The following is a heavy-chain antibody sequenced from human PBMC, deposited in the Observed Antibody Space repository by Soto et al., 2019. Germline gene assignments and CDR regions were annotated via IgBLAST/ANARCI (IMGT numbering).Heavy chain of an antibody. D-gene: IGHD3-3*01. V-gene: IGHV3-21*01. CDR3: ARSWNYYYYYGMDV. J-gene: IGHJ6*02. CDR2: ISSSSSYI. Sequence: EVQLVESGGGLVKPGGSLRLSCAASGFPFSSYSMNWVRQAPGKGLEWVSSISSSSSYIYYADSVKGRFTISRDNAKNSLYLQMNSLRAEDTAVYYCARSWNYYYYYGMDVWGQGTTVTVSS. CDR1: GFPFSSYS.